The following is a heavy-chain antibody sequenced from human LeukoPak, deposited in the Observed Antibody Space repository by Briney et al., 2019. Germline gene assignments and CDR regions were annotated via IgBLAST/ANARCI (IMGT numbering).Heavy chain of an antibody. Sequence: GRSLRLSCAASGFTFSSYAMHWVRQAPGKGLEWVAVISYDGSNKYYADSVKGRFTISRDNSKNTLYLQMNSLRAEDTAVYYCARVGRWLQFVHDYWGQGTLVTVSS. J-gene: IGHJ4*02. CDR3: ARVGRWLQFVHDY. V-gene: IGHV3-30-3*01. CDR1: GFTFSSYA. D-gene: IGHD5-24*01. CDR2: ISYDGSNK.